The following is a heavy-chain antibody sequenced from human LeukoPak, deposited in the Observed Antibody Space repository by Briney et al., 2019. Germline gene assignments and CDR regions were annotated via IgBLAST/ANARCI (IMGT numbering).Heavy chain of an antibody. CDR2: IHYSGST. CDR1: SASISTYY. J-gene: IGHJ4*02. CDR3: ARGGSTWYADY. Sequence: PSETLSLTCSVSSASISTYYWSWIRQPPGKGLEWIGYIHYSGSTNYNPSLKSRVTMSIDTSKNQFSLRVTSVTAADTAVYYCARGGSTWYADYWGQGTLVTVSS. D-gene: IGHD6-13*01. V-gene: IGHV4-59*01.